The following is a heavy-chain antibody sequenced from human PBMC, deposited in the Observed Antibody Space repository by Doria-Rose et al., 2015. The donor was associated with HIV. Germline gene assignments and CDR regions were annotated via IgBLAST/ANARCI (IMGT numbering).Heavy chain of an antibody. CDR3: ARGASWTQLWLPDY. V-gene: IGHV5-51*01. J-gene: IGHJ4*02. D-gene: IGHD5-18*01. Sequence: WMGIVYPGDSEARYSPSFEGQVIISVDKSINTAYLQWSSLKASDTAVYYCARGASWTQLWLPDYWGQGTLVTVSS. CDR2: VYPGDSEA.